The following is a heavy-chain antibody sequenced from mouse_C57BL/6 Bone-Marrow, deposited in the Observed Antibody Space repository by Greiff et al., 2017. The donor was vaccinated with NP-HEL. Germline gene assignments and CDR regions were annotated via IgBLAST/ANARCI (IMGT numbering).Heavy chain of an antibody. V-gene: IGHV1-82*01. D-gene: IGHD1-1*01. J-gene: IGHJ4*01. Sequence: VQLQQSGPELVKPGASVKISCKASGYAFSSSWMNWVKQRPGKGLEWIGRIYPGDGDTNYNGKFKGKATLTADKSSSTAYMQLSSLTSEDSAVYFCASWKYYYGRVDAMDYWGQGTSVTVSS. CDR1: GYAFSSSW. CDR3: ASWKYYYGRVDAMDY. CDR2: IYPGDGDT.